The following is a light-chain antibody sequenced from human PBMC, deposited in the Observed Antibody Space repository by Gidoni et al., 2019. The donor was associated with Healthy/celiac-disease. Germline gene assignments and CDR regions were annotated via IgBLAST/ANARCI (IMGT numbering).Light chain of an antibody. CDR3: QRSYSIPQLT. Sequence: DIQMTQSPSSLSASVGDRVTITCRASQSISSYLNLYQQKPGKAPKLLIYAASSLQSVVPSRFSGSGSGTDFTLTISSLQAEDFETYFCQRSYSIPQLTFGGGTKVEIK. J-gene: IGKJ4*01. CDR1: QSISSY. V-gene: IGKV1-39*01. CDR2: AAS.